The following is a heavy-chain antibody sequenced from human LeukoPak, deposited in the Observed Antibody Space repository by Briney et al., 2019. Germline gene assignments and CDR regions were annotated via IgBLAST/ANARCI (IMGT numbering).Heavy chain of an antibody. D-gene: IGHD6-19*01. CDR2: INPNSGGT. CDR1: GYRFTGYY. Sequence: GASVKVSCKASGYRFTGYYLHWVRQAPGQGLEWMGWINPNSGGTNYAQKFQGRVTMTRDTSISTAYMELSRLRSDDTAVYYCARYLGNKLPYSSGWHNWFDPWGQGTLVTVSS. CDR3: ARYLGNKLPYSSGWHNWFDP. J-gene: IGHJ5*02. V-gene: IGHV1-2*02.